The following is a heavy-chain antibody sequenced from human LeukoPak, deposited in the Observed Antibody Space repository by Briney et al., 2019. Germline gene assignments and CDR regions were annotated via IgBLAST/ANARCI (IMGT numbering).Heavy chain of an antibody. CDR3: AREYPNSSAWSSDY. Sequence: PSETLSLTCTVSDGSMSPYYWSWIRQPAGKGLEWIGRIYTSGNTNYNPSLKSRVTMSVDTSKNHFSLKLSSVTAADTALYYCAREYPNSSAWSSDYWGQGTLVTVSS. CDR1: DGSMSPYY. V-gene: IGHV4-4*07. CDR2: IYTSGNT. D-gene: IGHD6-19*01. J-gene: IGHJ4*02.